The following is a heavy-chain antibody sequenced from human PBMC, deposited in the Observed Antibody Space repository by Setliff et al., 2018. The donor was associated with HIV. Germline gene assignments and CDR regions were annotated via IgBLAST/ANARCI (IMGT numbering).Heavy chain of an antibody. CDR2: IYPGDSDS. J-gene: IGHJ4*02. CDR3: VRYIGAAAGYIDH. CDR1: GYSFVDFW. V-gene: IGHV5-51*01. Sequence: RESLKISCHLSGYSFVDFWIGWVRQMPGKGLEWVGFIYPGDSDSRYSPSFRGQVTISADKSTTTAYLDWASLKASDTAMYYCVRYIGAAAGYIDHWGQGTLVTVSS. D-gene: IGHD6-25*01.